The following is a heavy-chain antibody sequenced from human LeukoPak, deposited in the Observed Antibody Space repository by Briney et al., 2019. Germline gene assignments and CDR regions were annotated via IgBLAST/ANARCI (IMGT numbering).Heavy chain of an antibody. J-gene: IGHJ4*02. CDR3: ARDSTDRSAYYSPFDY. Sequence: ASGKVSCKASGYTFTGYYIHWVRQAPGQGLEWMGWVNPDSGGTNVAQRFQGRVTMTRDTSISTAFMELNRLTSDDTAVYYCARDSTDRSAYYSPFDYWGQGTLVTVSS. D-gene: IGHD3-22*01. CDR1: GYTFTGYY. CDR2: VNPDSGGT. V-gene: IGHV1-2*02.